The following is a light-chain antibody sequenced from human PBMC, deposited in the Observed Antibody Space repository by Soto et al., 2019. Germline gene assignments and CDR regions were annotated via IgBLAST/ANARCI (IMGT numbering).Light chain of an antibody. CDR1: QRVSSN. CDR2: GAS. J-gene: IGKJ1*01. CDR3: HQYDSWT. V-gene: IGKV3-15*01. Sequence: EIVMTQSPATLSVSPGEIATLSCSASQRVSSNLAWYQQKPGQAPRLLIYGASTRATGIPARFSGSGSGTDFTLTISRLEPEDFAVYYCHQYDSWTFGQGTKVDIK.